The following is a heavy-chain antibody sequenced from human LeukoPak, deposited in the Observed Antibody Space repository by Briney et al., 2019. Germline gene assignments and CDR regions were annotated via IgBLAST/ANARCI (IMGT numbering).Heavy chain of an antibody. V-gene: IGHV3-11*04. Sequence: GGSLRLSCAASGFTFSDYYMSWIRQAPGKGLEWVSYISSSGSTIYYADSVKGRFTISRDNDKNSLYLQMNSLRGEDTAVYYCARGVLGATTFYFDYWGQGTLVTVSS. CDR2: ISSSGSTI. CDR3: ARGVLGATTFYFDY. D-gene: IGHD1-26*01. CDR1: GFTFSDYY. J-gene: IGHJ4*02.